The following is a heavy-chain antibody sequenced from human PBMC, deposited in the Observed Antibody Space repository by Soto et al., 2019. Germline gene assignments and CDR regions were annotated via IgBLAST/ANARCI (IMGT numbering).Heavy chain of an antibody. CDR1: GFTFSSYD. Sequence: PGGSLRLSCAASGFTFSSYDMHWVRQATGKGLEWVSAIGTAGDTYYPGSVKGRFTISRENAKNSLYLQMNSRRAGDTAVYYCARTPTYYDFWSGYYSYYYGMDVWGQGTTVTVSS. D-gene: IGHD3-3*01. CDR2: IGTAGDT. CDR3: ARTPTYYDFWSGYYSYYYGMDV. V-gene: IGHV3-13*01. J-gene: IGHJ6*02.